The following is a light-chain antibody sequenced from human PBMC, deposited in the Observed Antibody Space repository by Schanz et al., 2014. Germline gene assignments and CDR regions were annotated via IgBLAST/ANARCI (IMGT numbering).Light chain of an antibody. CDR2: DVS. CDR1: SSDVGGYNY. V-gene: IGLV2-14*01. Sequence: QSSLTQPASVSGSPGQSITMSCTGTSSDVGGYNYVSWYQQHPGKAPKVMIYDVSNRPSGVSNRFSGSKSGNTASLKISGLQAEDEAEYYCCSYAGSNNLVFGGGTQLTVL. CDR3: CSYAGSNNLV. J-gene: IGLJ2*01.